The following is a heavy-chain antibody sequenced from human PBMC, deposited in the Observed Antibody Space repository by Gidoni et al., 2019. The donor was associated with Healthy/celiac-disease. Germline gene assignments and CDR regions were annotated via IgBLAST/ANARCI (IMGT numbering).Heavy chain of an antibody. CDR1: GFTFSSYG. J-gene: IGHJ4*02. CDR2: IWYDGSNK. Sequence: QVQLVESGGGVVQPGRSLRLSCAASGFTFSSYGMHWVRQAPGKGLEWVAVIWYDGSNKYYADSVKGRFTISRDNSKNTLYLQMNSLRAEDTAVNYCARGPGFYDFWSGYMEYWGQGTLVTVSS. CDR3: ARGPGFYDFWSGYMEY. D-gene: IGHD3-3*01. V-gene: IGHV3-33*01.